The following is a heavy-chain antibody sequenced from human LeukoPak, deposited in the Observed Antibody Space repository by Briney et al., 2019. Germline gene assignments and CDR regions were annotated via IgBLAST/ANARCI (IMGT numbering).Heavy chain of an antibody. CDR1: GFTFDDYG. D-gene: IGHD3-22*01. V-gene: IGHV3-21*01. CDR2: ISSSSSYI. CDR3: ARLAYYYDSRGTGDDAFDI. Sequence: PGGSLRLSCAASGFTFDDYGMSWVRQAPGKGLEWVSSISSSSSYIYYADSVKGRFTISRDNTKNSLYLQMNSLRAEDTAVYYCARLAYYYDSRGTGDDAFDIWGQGTMVTVSS. J-gene: IGHJ3*02.